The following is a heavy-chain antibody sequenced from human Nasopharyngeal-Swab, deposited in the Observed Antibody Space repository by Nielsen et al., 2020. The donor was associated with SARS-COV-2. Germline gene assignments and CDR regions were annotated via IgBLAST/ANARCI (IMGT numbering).Heavy chain of an antibody. CDR2: INSDGSST. D-gene: IGHD2-2*01. J-gene: IGHJ6*02. CDR1: GFTFGHYA. CDR3: ARDKVVVVPAAIYYYGMDV. Sequence: GGSLRLSCAASGFTFGHYAVIWVRQAPGKGLVWVSRINSDGSSTSYADSVKGRFTISRDNAKNTLYLQMNSLRAEDTAVYYCARDKVVVVPAAIYYYGMDVWGQGTTVTVSS. V-gene: IGHV3-74*01.